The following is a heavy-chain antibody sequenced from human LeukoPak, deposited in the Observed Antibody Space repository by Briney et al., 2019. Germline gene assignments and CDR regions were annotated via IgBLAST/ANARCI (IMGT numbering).Heavy chain of an antibody. CDR2: ISGSSGST. V-gene: IGHV3-23*01. CDR1: GFTFSSYA. D-gene: IGHD6-13*01. CDR3: ANHGRSSWDFDY. Sequence: GGSLRLSCAASGFTFSSYAMSWVRQAPGKGLEWVSAISGSSGSTYYADSVKGRFTISRDNSKNTLYLQMNSLRAEDTAVYYCANHGRSSWDFDYWGQGTLVTVSS. J-gene: IGHJ4*02.